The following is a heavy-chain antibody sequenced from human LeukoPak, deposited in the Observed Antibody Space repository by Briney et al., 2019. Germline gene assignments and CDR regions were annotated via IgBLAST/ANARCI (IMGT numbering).Heavy chain of an antibody. CDR1: GFTFSSYT. CDR2: ITTSDGNT. J-gene: IGHJ6*02. V-gene: IGHV3-23*01. D-gene: IGHD2-2*01. Sequence: GGSLRLSCAASGFTFSSYTMSWVRQAPGKGLEWVSTITTSDGNTYYADSVKGRFTISRDNSKNTLYLQMSSLRAEDTAVYYCVKDLGYCSSTSCYGLYYYYGMDVWGQGTTVTVSS. CDR3: VKDLGYCSSTSCYGLYYYYGMDV.